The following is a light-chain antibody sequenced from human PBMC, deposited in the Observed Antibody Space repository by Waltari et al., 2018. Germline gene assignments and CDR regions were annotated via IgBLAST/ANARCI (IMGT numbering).Light chain of an antibody. CDR2: DVN. CDR3: SSYTTVTTVI. Sequence: QSALTQPASVSGSPGQSITISCTGTSSHIGCYNLVSWYQQHPGKAPKLMIYDVNNRPSGVSSRFSGSKSGNTASLTISGLQAEDEADYYCSSYTTVTTVIFGGGTKLTVV. J-gene: IGLJ2*01. V-gene: IGLV2-14*01. CDR1: SSHIGCYNL.